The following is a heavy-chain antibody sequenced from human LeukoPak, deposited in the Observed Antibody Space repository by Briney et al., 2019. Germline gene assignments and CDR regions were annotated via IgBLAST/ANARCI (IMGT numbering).Heavy chain of an antibody. CDR1: GFTFSDYY. D-gene: IGHD2-2*01. V-gene: IGHV3-11*04. J-gene: IGHJ4*02. CDR3: ARDGARDIVVVPAATLFDY. CDR2: ISSSGSTI. Sequence: PGGSLRLSCAASGFTFSDYYMSWIRQAPGKGLEWVSYISSSGSTIYYADSVKGRFTISRDNAKNSLYLQMNSLRAEDTAVYYCARDGARDIVVVPAATLFDYWGQGTLVTVSS.